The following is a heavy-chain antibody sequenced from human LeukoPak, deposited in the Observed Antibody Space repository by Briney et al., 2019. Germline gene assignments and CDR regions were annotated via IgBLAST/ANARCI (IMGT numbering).Heavy chain of an antibody. V-gene: IGHV4-59*08. D-gene: IGHD6-6*01. CDR2: IFYSGST. CDR1: GGSISSYY. J-gene: IGHJ6*02. CDR3: ARLSIAGYDYYGMDV. Sequence: SETLSLTCPVAGGSISSYYWTWIRQPPGKGLEWMGYIFYSGSTNYNPSLKRRVTISVDTSKNQFSLKLSSVTAADTAVYYCARLSIAGYDYYGMDVWGQRTTVTVSS.